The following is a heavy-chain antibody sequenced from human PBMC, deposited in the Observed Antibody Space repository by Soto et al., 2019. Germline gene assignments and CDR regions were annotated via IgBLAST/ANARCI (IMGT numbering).Heavy chain of an antibody. V-gene: IGHV4-31*03. CDR2: ISYGGST. D-gene: IGHD5-18*01. Sequence: QVQLQESGPGLVKPSQTLSLTCTVSGGSINSGGYCWSWIRPHPGKGLDWIGCISYGGSTSYNPSLKSRVTISVDTSKNQFSLKPTSVTAADTAVYYCSRGILVWGQGALITVSS. J-gene: IGHJ4*02. CDR1: GGSINSGGYC. CDR3: SRGILV.